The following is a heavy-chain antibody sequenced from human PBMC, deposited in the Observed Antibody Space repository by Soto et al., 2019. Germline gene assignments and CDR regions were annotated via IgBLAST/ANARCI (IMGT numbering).Heavy chain of an antibody. V-gene: IGHV3-33*01. CDR3: ARRDRDVDTAMVYCYGMDV. D-gene: IGHD5-18*01. Sequence: QVQLVESGGGVVQPGRSLRLSCAASGFAFSSYGMHWVRQAPGKGLEWVAVIWYGGSNKYYADTVKGRFTISRDNSKNLLYMQMNGLGAEDTAVYYCARRDRDVDTAMVYCYGMDVWGQGTTVTVSS. J-gene: IGHJ6*02. CDR1: GFAFSSYG. CDR2: IWYGGSNK.